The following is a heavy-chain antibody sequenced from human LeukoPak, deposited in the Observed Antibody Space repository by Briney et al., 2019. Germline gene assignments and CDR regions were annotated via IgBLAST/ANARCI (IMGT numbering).Heavy chain of an antibody. CDR2: IIPIFGTA. CDR1: GGTFSSYA. J-gene: IGHJ4*02. Sequence: ASVKVSCDASGGTFSSYAISWVRQAPGQGLEWMGGIIPIFGTANYAQKFQGRVTITADKSTSTAYMELSSLRSEDRAVYYCARDLRGLTGTPYFDYWGQGTLVTVSS. V-gene: IGHV1-69*06. D-gene: IGHD1-20*01. CDR3: ARDLRGLTGTPYFDY.